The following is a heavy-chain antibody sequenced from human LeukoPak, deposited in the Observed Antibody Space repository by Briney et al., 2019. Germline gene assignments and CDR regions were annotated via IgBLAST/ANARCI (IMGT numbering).Heavy chain of an antibody. J-gene: IGHJ4*02. V-gene: IGHV1-2*02. CDR2: INPNSGAT. CDR3: ARSGITTIPNFDY. CDR1: GYTFSGYY. D-gene: IGHD5-12*01. Sequence: ASVKVSCKASGYTFSGYYIHWVRQAPGQGLEWMGWINPNSGATNNAQKFQGRVTVSRDTSISTVYMELSKLRSDDTAVCYCARSGITTIPNFDYWGQGTLVTVSS.